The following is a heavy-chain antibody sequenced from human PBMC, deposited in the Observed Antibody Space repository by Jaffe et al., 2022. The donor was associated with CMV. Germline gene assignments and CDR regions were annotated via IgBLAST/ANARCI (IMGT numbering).Heavy chain of an antibody. V-gene: IGHV3-30*18. D-gene: IGHD3-10*01. CDR1: EFTFRAYG. CDR3: SKGARGATDY. Sequence: QVYLVESGGGVVQPGRSLRLSCVGSEFTFRAYGMHWVRQAPGKGLEWVAVISSDGSKTSYVDSVKGRFTISRDNSKSTVYLQMDSLRPEDTAVYYCSKGARGATDYWGQGTLVTVSS. J-gene: IGHJ4*02. CDR2: ISSDGSKT.